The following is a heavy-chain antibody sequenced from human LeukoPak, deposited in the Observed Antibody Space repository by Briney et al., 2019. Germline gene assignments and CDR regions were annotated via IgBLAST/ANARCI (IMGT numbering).Heavy chain of an antibody. V-gene: IGHV4-59*08. CDR2: IYYRGTP. CDR1: GRSICDYY. J-gene: IGHJ4*02. D-gene: IGHD3-22*01. Sequence: SETLSLTCTVSGRSICDYYWSWIRQYPGKGLEWIGYIYYRGTPHYNPSLKSRVTMSVDTSKNQFSLKVSSVTAADTAVYYCARHRKYDDSAYYDDYWGQGTLVTVSS. CDR3: ARHRKYDDSAYYDDY.